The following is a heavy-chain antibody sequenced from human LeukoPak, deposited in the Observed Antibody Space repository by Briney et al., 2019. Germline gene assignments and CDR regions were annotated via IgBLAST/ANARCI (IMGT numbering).Heavy chain of an antibody. V-gene: IGHV4-4*07. J-gene: IGHJ2*01. D-gene: IGHD3-16*01. CDR1: GGSINTYY. Sequence: PSETLSLTCTVSGGSINTYYWIWIRQPAGKGLEWIGHISTIGITNYNPSLKSRVTMSIDTSKNQFSLKLTSVTAADTAVYYCARRGVNWYFDLWGRGTLVTVSP. CDR2: ISTIGIT. CDR3: ARRGVNWYFDL.